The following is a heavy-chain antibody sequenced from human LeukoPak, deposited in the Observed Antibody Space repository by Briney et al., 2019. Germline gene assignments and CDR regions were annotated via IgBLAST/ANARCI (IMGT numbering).Heavy chain of an antibody. J-gene: IGHJ6*03. D-gene: IGHD5-18*01. Sequence: GGSLRLSCAASGFTFSSYEMNWVRQAPGKGLEWVSYISSSGSTIYYADSVKGRFTISRDNAKNSLYLQMNSLRAEDTAVYYCARVGTAMVTIVAPYYMDVWGKGTTVTVSS. CDR3: ARVGTAMVTIVAPYYMDV. CDR1: GFTFSSYE. CDR2: ISSSGSTI. V-gene: IGHV3-48*03.